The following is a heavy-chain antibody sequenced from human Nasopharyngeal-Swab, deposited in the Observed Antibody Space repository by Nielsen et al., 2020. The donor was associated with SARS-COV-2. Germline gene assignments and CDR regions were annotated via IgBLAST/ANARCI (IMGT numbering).Heavy chain of an antibody. CDR2: IYSDDSDT. D-gene: IGHD2-15*01. J-gene: IGHJ6*03. V-gene: IGHV5-51*01. CDR1: GYSFTTFW. CDR3: ARLRGSAFYYYYLDV. Sequence: GESLKISCKGSGYSFTTFWITWVRQMPGKGLEWMGIIYSDDSDTRYSPSFQGQVTFSVDKSTSTAYLQWGSLKASDTAMYYCARLRGSAFYYYYLDVWGKGTTVTVSS.